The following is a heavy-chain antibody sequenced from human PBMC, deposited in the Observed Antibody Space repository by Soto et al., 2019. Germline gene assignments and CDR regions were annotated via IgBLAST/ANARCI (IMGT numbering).Heavy chain of an antibody. D-gene: IGHD5-18*01. CDR1: GFTFGDYA. CDR2: IRSKAYGGTT. Sequence: GGSLRRSCTASGFTFGDYAMSWFRQAPGKGLEWVGFIRSKAYGGTTEYAASVKGRFTISRDDSKSIAYLQMNSLKTEDTAVYYCTRDRDTAIYYYGMDVWGQGTTVTVSS. CDR3: TRDRDTAIYYYGMDV. V-gene: IGHV3-49*03. J-gene: IGHJ6*02.